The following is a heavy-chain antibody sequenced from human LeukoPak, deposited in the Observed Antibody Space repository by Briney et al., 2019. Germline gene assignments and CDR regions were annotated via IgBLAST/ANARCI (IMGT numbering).Heavy chain of an antibody. CDR3: ARHRGVGALT. CDR1: GGSISSYY. J-gene: IGHJ5*02. CDR2: IYYSGST. D-gene: IGHD3-10*01. V-gene: IGHV4-59*08. Sequence: PSETLSLTCTVSGGSISSYYWNWIRQPPGKGLEWIGNIYYSGSTNYNPSLKSRVTISVDMSKNQFSLRLSSVTAADTAVYYCARHRGVGALTWGQGTLVTVSS.